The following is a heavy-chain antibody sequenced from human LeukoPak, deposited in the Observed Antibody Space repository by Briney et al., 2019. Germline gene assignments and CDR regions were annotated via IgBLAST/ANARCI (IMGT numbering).Heavy chain of an antibody. CDR3: ARWWEGYYFDY. Sequence: PSETLSLTCTVSGGSISSYYWSWIRQPPGKGLEWIGYIYYRGSTNYNPSLKSRVTISVDTSKNQFSLKLSSVTAADTAVYYCARWWEGYYFDYWGQGTLVTVSS. J-gene: IGHJ4*02. D-gene: IGHD1-26*01. CDR1: GGSISSYY. V-gene: IGHV4-59*01. CDR2: IYYRGST.